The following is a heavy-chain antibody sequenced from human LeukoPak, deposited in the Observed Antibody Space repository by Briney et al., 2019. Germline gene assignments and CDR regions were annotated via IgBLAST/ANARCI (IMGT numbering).Heavy chain of an antibody. CDR3: ARGHVLVPAATDY. V-gene: IGHV1-8*01. J-gene: IGHJ4*02. D-gene: IGHD2-2*01. CDR2: MNPDNGNT. CDR1: GYTFTSYQ. Sequence: ASVKVSCKAPGYTFTSYQISWVRQATGQRLEWMEWMNPDNGNTGFAQNFQGRVTMTRNISISTAYMALSSLRSGDTAVYYCARGHVLVPAATDYWGQGTLVTVSS.